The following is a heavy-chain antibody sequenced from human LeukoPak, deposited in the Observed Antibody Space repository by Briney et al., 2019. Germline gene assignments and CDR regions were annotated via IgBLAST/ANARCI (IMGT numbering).Heavy chain of an antibody. CDR1: GFTFSSYW. Sequence: GGSLRLSCAASGFTFSSYWMSWVRQAPGKGLEWVANIKEDGSEKYYVDSVKGRFTISKDNDNNTLHLQITSPRAEDTAVYYCVRLSWELGDGGVTWGQGTLVTVSS. J-gene: IGHJ5*02. V-gene: IGHV3-7*01. D-gene: IGHD1-26*01. CDR3: VRLSWELGDGGVT. CDR2: IKEDGSEK.